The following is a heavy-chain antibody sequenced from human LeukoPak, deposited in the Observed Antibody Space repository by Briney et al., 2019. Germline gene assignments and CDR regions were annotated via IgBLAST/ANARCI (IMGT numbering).Heavy chain of an antibody. CDR2: IYSSGDT. CDR3: ARDLGGSYGNFDD. J-gene: IGHJ4*02. V-gene: IGHV4-59*01. Sequence: SETLSLTCTVSGGSISSSYWSWIRQPPGKGLEWIGYIYSSGDTNYNPSLKSRVTISVDRSKSQFPLKVSSVTAADTAVYYCARDLGGSYGNFDDWGQGTLVTVSS. D-gene: IGHD5-18*01. CDR1: GGSISSSY.